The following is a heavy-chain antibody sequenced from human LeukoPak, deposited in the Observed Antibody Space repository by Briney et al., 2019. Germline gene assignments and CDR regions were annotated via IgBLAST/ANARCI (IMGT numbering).Heavy chain of an antibody. CDR3: ARGNAHAFDI. Sequence: GRSLRLSCAASGLPYNRYAMHWVRQAPGKGLEWVAVISYDGSNKYYAGSVKGRFTLSRDNSKNTLYLQMNSLRAEDTAVYFCARGNAHAFDIWGQGTMVTVSS. V-gene: IGHV3-30*04. CDR2: ISYDGSNK. J-gene: IGHJ3*02. CDR1: GLPYNRYA. D-gene: IGHD1-1*01.